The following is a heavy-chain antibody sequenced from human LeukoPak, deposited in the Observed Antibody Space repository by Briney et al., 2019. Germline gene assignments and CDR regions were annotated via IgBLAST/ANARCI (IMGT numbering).Heavy chain of an antibody. CDR3: AREGAYCSSTSCHLQNWLDP. V-gene: IGHV1-18*01. D-gene: IGHD2-2*01. Sequence: ASVKVCCKASGYTFTSSAFRWVRPAPGQGLEWIGWISAYNGNTNYAQNLQGRVTMTTDTSTSTAYMELRSLRSDDTAVYYCAREGAYCSSTSCHLQNWLDPWGQGTLVTVSS. CDR2: ISAYNGNT. J-gene: IGHJ5*02. CDR1: GYTFTSSA.